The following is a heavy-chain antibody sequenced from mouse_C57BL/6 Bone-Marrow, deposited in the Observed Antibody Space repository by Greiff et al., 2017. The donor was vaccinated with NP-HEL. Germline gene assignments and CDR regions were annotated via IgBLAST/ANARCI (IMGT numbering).Heavy chain of an antibody. CDR3: ARWIYYYGSSPWYFGV. Sequence: VQLQESGAELARPGASVKMSCKASGYTFTSYTMHWVKQRPGQGLEWIGYINPSSGYTKYNQKFKDKATLTADKSSSTAYMALRSLTSEDTAVYYCARWIYYYGSSPWYFGVWGTGTTVTVSS. V-gene: IGHV1-4*01. D-gene: IGHD1-1*01. CDR2: INPSSGYT. J-gene: IGHJ1*03. CDR1: GYTFTSYT.